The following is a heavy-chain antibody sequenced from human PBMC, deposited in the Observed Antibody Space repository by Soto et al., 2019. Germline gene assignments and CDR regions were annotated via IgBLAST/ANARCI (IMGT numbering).Heavy chain of an antibody. CDR2: IYYSGST. Sequence: LSLTCTVSGGSISSSSYYWGWFRQPPGKGLEWIGSIYYSGSTYYNPSLKSRVTISVDTSKNQFSLKLSSVTAAETAVYYCARELVVVPAAKDDWFDPWGQGTLVTVSS. V-gene: IGHV4-39*01. J-gene: IGHJ5*02. CDR1: GGSISSSSYY. D-gene: IGHD2-2*01. CDR3: ARELVVVPAAKDDWFDP.